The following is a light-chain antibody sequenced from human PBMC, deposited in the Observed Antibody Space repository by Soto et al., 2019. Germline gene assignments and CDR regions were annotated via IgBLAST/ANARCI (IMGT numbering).Light chain of an antibody. J-gene: IGKJ1*01. Sequence: EMVLTQSPGTLSFSPGERATLSWRASESVSSNLAWYQQKLGQAPRLLIYGASTRATGITGRFSGSGSGTEFTLTISSLQSEDFAVYYCQKYSNWTPRTFGQGTKVDIK. CDR2: GAS. V-gene: IGKV3-15*01. CDR1: ESVSSN. CDR3: QKYSNWTPRT.